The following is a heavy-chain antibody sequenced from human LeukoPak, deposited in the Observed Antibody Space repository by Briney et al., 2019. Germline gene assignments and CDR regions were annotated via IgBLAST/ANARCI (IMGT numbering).Heavy chain of an antibody. CDR3: ARDSPRSYDILTGPYFDY. V-gene: IGHV1-2*02. Sequence: GASVKVSCKASGYTFTGYYMHWVRQAPGQGLEWMGWINPNSGGTNYAQKFQGRVTMTRDTSISTAYMELSRLRSDDTAVYYCARDSPRSYDILTGPYFDYWGQGTLVTVSS. D-gene: IGHD3-9*01. J-gene: IGHJ4*02. CDR1: GYTFTGYY. CDR2: INPNSGGT.